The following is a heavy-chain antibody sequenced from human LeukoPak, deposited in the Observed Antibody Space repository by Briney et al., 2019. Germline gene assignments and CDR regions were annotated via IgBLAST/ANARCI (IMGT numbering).Heavy chain of an antibody. CDR1: GFTFSTYG. V-gene: IGHV3-30*18. J-gene: IGHJ4*02. CDR2: ISYDGSNR. D-gene: IGHD5-18*01. Sequence: GGSLRLSCVVSGFTFSTYGMHSVRQAPGKGLEWVAIISYDGSNRYYADSVKGRFTISRDNSKNTLYLQMNSLRAEDTAVYYCAKVAGYSYVGVYYFDYWGQGTLVTVSS. CDR3: AKVAGYSYVGVYYFDY.